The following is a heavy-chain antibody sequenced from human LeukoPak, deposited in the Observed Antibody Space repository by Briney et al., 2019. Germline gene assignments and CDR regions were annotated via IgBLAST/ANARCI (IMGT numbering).Heavy chain of an antibody. CDR3: ARRTSGTYIVATY. D-gene: IGHD5-12*01. CDR2: ISSSGDTI. Sequence: GGSLRLSCAASGFTFTDYYMSWIRQAPGKGLEWVSYISSSGDTIYYADSVKGRFTISRDNAKSSLYLQMNSLRAEDTAVYYCARRTSGTYIVATYWGQGTLVTVSS. J-gene: IGHJ4*02. CDR1: GFTFTDYY. V-gene: IGHV3-11*04.